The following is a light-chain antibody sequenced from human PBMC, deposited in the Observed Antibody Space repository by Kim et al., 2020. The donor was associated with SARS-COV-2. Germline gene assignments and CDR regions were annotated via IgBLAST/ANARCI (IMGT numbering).Light chain of an antibody. CDR3: QQYGSAEFT. V-gene: IGKV3-20*01. CDR1: QSASSSS. CDR2: GAS. Sequence: EIVLTQSPGTLSLSPGERATLSCRASQSASSSSFAWYQQKPGQAPRLLIYGASSRATGIPDRFSGRGSGTDFTLTISRLEPEDFAVYYCQQYGSAEFTCGQGTKLEI. J-gene: IGKJ2*01.